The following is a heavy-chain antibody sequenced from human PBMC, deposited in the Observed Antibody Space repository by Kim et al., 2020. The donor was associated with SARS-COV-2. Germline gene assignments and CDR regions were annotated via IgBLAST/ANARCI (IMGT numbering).Heavy chain of an antibody. D-gene: IGHD2-15*01. V-gene: IGHV3-7*03. CDR2: IKQDGSEK. J-gene: IGHJ6*02. CDR1: GFTFSSYW. CDR3: ARGPTTLDV. Sequence: GGSLRLSCAASGFTFSSYWMSWVRQAPGKGLEWLANIKQDGSEKCYLDSVKGRFTISRDNDKNSLYLQMNSLRAEDTAVYYCARGPTTLDVWGQGTTVTVSS.